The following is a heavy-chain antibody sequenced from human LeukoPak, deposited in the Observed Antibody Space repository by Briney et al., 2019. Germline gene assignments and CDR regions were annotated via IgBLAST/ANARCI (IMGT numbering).Heavy chain of an antibody. CDR2: IYSVGST. CDR1: GFTVSSNY. V-gene: IGHV3-53*01. Sequence: QTGGSLRLSCAASGFTVSSNYMSWVRQAPGKGLEWVSVIYSVGSTYYADSVKGRFTISRDNSKNTLYLQMNSLRAEDTAVYYCARDSRDYYGSGSYYMFAFDIWGQGTMVTVSS. CDR3: ARDSRDYYGSGSYYMFAFDI. J-gene: IGHJ3*02. D-gene: IGHD3-10*01.